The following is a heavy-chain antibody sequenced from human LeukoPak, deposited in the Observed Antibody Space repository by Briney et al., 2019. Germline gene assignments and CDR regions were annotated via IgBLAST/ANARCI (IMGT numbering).Heavy chain of an antibody. CDR3: AKGGSSYFDY. CDR1: GFTFSNYW. J-gene: IGHJ4*02. D-gene: IGHD1-26*01. CDR2: ISGSGGST. Sequence: GGSLRLSCAASGFTFSNYWMHWVRQAPGKGLEWVSAISGSGGSTYYADSVKGRFTISRDNSKNTLYLQMNSLRAEDTAVYYCAKGGSSYFDYWGQGTLVTVSS. V-gene: IGHV3-23*01.